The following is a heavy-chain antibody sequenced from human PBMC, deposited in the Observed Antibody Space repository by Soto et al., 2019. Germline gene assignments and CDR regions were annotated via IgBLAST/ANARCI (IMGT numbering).Heavy chain of an antibody. CDR1: GFTFSNYG. Sequence: ESGGGVVQPGRSLRLSCAASGFTFSNYGMYWVRQAPGQGLEWVAVISYDGSNKYYADSVQGRFTISRDNSKNTLCLQMNSLRAEDTAVYYCASLSTVTTPDFDYWGRGTLVTVSS. CDR2: ISYDGSNK. J-gene: IGHJ4*02. V-gene: IGHV3-30*03. CDR3: ASLSTVTTPDFDY. D-gene: IGHD4-17*01.